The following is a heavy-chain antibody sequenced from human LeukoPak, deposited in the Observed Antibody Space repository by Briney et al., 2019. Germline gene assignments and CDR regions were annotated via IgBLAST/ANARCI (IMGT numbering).Heavy chain of an antibody. CDR2: IYTSGST. J-gene: IGHJ4*02. V-gene: IGHV4-4*07. CDR3: ARSFSEKFYFES. Sequence: PSETLSLTCTVSGGSISSYYWSWIRQPAGKGLEWIGRIYTSGSTNYNPSLKSRVAMSLDTSKNQVSLYLTSVTAADTAMYFCARSFSEKFYFESWGQGTLVTVSS. D-gene: IGHD1-26*01. CDR1: GGSISSYY.